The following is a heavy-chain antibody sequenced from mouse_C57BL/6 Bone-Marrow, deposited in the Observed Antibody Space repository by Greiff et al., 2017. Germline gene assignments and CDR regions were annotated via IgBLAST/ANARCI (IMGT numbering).Heavy chain of an antibody. V-gene: IGHV1-76*01. J-gene: IGHJ2*01. Sequence: VQLQQSGAELVRPGASVKLSCKASGYTFTDYYINWVKQRPGQGLEWIARIYPGSGNTYYNEKFKGKATLTAEKSSSTAYMQLSSLTSEDSAVYFCARENPSSFFDDWGQGTTLTVSS. CDR2: IYPGSGNT. CDR3: ARENPSSFFDD. CDR1: GYTFTDYY.